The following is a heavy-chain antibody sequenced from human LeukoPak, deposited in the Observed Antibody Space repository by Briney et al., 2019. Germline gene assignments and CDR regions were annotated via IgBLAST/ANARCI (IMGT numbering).Heavy chain of an antibody. Sequence: EGSLRLSCAAPGFTFSSYWMSWVRQAPGKGLEWVANIKQDGSEKYYVDSVKGRFTISRDNAKNSLYLQMNSLRAEDTAVYYCARDSPTYYDSSGYNYWGQGTLVTVSS. CDR3: ARDSPTYYDSSGYNY. CDR1: GFTFSSYW. CDR2: IKQDGSEK. D-gene: IGHD3-22*01. J-gene: IGHJ4*02. V-gene: IGHV3-7*05.